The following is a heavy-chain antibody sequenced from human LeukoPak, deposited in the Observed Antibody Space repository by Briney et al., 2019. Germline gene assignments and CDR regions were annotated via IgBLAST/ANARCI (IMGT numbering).Heavy chain of an antibody. CDR1: GFTFSIYA. J-gene: IGHJ4*02. V-gene: IGHV3-23*01. CDR3: ARDRYDYVWGSYRYRYFDY. CDR2: ISGSGGST. D-gene: IGHD3-16*02. Sequence: PGGSLRLSCAASGFTFSIYAMSWVRQAPGKGLEWVSAISGSGGSTYYADSVKGRFTISRDISKNTLYLQMNSLRAEDTAVYYCARDRYDYVWGSYRYRYFDYWGQGTLVTVSS.